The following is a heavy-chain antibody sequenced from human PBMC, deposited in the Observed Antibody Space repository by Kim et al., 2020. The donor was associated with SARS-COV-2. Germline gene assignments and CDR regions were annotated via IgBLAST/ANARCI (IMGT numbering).Heavy chain of an antibody. CDR2: IFYSGST. CDR3: ASGYSGYDLGY. J-gene: IGHJ4*02. D-gene: IGHD5-12*01. CDR1: GGSISSSSYY. Sequence: SETLSLTCTVSGGSISSSSYYWGWIRQPPGKGLEWIASIFYSGSTYYNPFLRSRVTMSLDTSKNQFSLRLSSVTAADTAMYYCASGYSGYDLGYWGQGTLVTVSS. V-gene: IGHV4-39*01.